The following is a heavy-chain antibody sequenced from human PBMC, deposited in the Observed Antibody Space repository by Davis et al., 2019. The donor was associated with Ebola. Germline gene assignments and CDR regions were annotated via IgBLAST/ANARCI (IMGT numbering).Heavy chain of an antibody. CDR3: ARGGGYDYIWGNYRHFDY. CDR1: GYTFTTYS. Sequence: AASVTVSCKASGYTFTTYSISWVRQAPGQGLELMGWISAYNGHTNYAQKFQGRVTMTTDPTTSTAYMELRNLRSDDTAVYYCARGGGYDYIWGNYRHFDYWGQGTLVTVSS. V-gene: IGHV1-18*04. J-gene: IGHJ4*02. CDR2: ISAYNGHT. D-gene: IGHD3-16*02.